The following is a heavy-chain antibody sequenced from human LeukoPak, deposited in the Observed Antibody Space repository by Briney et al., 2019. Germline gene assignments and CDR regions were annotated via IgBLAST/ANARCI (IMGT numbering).Heavy chain of an antibody. Sequence: GASVKVSCKASGYTFTSYGISWVRQAPGQGLEWMGWISAYNGNTNYAQKLQGRVTMTTDTSTSTAYMELRSLRSDDTAVYYCARGLSSSWYYYYYYGMDVWGQGTTVTVSS. CDR1: GYTFTSYG. V-gene: IGHV1-18*01. CDR2: ISAYNGNT. D-gene: IGHD6-13*01. CDR3: ARGLSSSWYYYYYYGMDV. J-gene: IGHJ6*02.